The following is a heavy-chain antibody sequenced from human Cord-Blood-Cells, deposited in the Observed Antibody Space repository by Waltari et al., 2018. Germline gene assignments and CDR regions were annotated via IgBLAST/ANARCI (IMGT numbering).Heavy chain of an antibody. D-gene: IGHD4-17*01. CDR2: IIPIFGTA. V-gene: IGHV1-69*01. Sequence: QVQLVQSGAEVKKPGSSVKVSCKASGGTFSSYAITRGRQAPGQGLEWMGGIIPIFGTANYAQKFQGRVTITADESTSTAYMELSSLRSEDTAVYYCARDDYGGNYYFDYWGQGTLVTVSS. CDR3: ARDDYGGNYYFDY. J-gene: IGHJ4*02. CDR1: GGTFSSYA.